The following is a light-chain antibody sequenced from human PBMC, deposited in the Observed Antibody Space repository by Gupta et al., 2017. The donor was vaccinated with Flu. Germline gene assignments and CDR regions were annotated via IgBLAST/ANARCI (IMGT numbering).Light chain of an antibody. CDR2: MDS. CDR1: SIGSKS. J-gene: IGLJ2*01. CDR3: HVWDSSSDHVV. Sequence: GKTARISCGGDSIGSKSLNGVQWKPGQAPVRVVQMDSDRPTGIPELFTGSYAGNTATLSISRVEAGDEADDYGHVWDSSSDHVVLGGGTKLTVL. V-gene: IGLV3-21*03.